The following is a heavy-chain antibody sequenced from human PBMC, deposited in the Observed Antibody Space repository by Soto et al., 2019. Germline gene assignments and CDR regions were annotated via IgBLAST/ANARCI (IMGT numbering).Heavy chain of an antibody. CDR2: SRERAERHPT. CDR1: GFTFSENY. CDR3: ARTARLSQFDI. J-gene: IGHJ4*02. Sequence: ELQLAESGGGFVQPSVSLRFSGATSGFTFSENYIDWERQAPVKGMELVSRSRERAERHPTDYAASVKGSFTIARDASKSSLYLQMHSLKPEDTAVYYCARTARLSQFDIWGPGNLVTVSS. V-gene: IGHV3-72*01.